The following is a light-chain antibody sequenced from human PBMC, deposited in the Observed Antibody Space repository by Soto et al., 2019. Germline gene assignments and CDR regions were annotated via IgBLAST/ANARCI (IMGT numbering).Light chain of an antibody. Sequence: EIVLTQSPATLSLSPGERATLSCRASQSVSRYLAWYQQKPGQAPRLLIYDASNRATGIPARFSGSGSRTDFTLTISSLEPEDFAVYYCQQRSDWPSTFGEGTKVQIK. CDR1: QSVSRY. CDR2: DAS. CDR3: QQRSDWPST. V-gene: IGKV3-11*01. J-gene: IGKJ4*01.